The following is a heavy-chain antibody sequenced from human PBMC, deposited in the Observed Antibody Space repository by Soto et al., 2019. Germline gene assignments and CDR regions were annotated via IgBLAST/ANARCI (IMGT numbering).Heavy chain of an antibody. CDR3: ATRAADYDFWSGYYSYYYYMDV. V-gene: IGHV4-59*08. J-gene: IGHJ6*03. D-gene: IGHD3-3*01. CDR1: GGSISSYY. Sequence: QVQLQESGPGLVKPSDTLSLTCPVSGGSISSYYWSWIRQPPGKGLEWIGYIYYSGSTNYNPSLKSRVTISVDTSKNQFSPKLSSVTAADTAVYYCATRAADYDFWSGYYSYYYYMDVWGKGTTVTVSS. CDR2: IYYSGST.